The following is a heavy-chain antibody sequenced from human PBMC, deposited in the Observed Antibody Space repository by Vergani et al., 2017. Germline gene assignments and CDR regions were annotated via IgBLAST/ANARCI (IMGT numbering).Heavy chain of an antibody. Sequence: EVDLVESGGGLAQPGGSLRLSCEASGITFWKFGMHWVRQGPGKGLEWVSGISWNSGAVDYADSVRGRFTISRDNAKNSLFLEMNSLRFEDTAVYYCATPRLRFSYYYYYGMDVWGQGP. J-gene: IGHJ6*02. CDR3: ATPRLRFSYYYYYGMDV. D-gene: IGHD5-12*01. CDR2: ISWNSGAV. V-gene: IGHV3-9*01. CDR1: GITFWKFG.